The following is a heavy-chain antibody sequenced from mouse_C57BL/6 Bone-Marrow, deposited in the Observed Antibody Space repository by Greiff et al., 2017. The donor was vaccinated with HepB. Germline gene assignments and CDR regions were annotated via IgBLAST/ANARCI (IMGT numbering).Heavy chain of an antibody. D-gene: IGHD2-4*01. CDR2: IRSKSNNYAT. J-gene: IGHJ2*01. CDR3: VRHGGLRLGCDY. CDR1: GFSFNTYA. V-gene: IGHV10-1*01. Sequence: EVQLVESGGGLVQPKGSLKLSCAASGFSFNTYAMNWVRQAPGKGLEWVARIRSKSNNYATYYADSVKDRFTISRDDSESMLDLQMNNLKTEDTAKYYCVRHGGLRLGCDYWGRDTTLTVSS.